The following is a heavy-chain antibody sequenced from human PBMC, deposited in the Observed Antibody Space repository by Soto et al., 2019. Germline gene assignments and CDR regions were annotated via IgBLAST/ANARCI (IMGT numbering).Heavy chain of an antibody. J-gene: IGHJ3*02. D-gene: IGHD3-10*01. CDR2: SSYEDTSE. CDR1: GFVFNKFA. V-gene: IGHV3-30*04. Sequence: GGSLRLSCAASGFVFNKFALHWVRQAPGKGLEWVAVSSYEDTSEFYSPSVKGRFSISRDKSNNTLFLQMNSLRVEDTAVYYCARPHYDSGTYYGALEIWGPGTLVTVS. CDR3: ARPHYDSGTYYGALEI.